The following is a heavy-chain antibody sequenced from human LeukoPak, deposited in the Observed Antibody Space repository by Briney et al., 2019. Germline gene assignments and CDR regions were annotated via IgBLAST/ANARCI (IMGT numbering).Heavy chain of an antibody. CDR1: GGSISSSSYY. D-gene: IGHD3-10*01. V-gene: IGHV4-39*01. CDR3: ARSINYGTVSFFPDY. J-gene: IGHJ4*02. Sequence: SETLSLTCTVSGGSISSSSYYWGWIRQPPGEGLEWIGSIYYSGSTYYNPSLKSRVTISVDTSKNQFSLKLSSVTAADTAVYYCARSINYGTVSFFPDYWGQGTLVTVSS. CDR2: IYYSGST.